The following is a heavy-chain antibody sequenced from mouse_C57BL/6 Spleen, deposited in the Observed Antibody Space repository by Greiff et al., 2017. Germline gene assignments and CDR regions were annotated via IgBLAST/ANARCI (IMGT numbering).Heavy chain of an antibody. J-gene: IGHJ3*01. CDR1: GYTFTDYE. V-gene: IGHV1-15*01. Sequence: VKLQQSGAELVRPGASVTLSCKASGYTFTDYEMHWVKQTPVHGLEWIGAIDPETGGTAYNQKFKGKAILTADKSSSTAYMERRSLTSEDSAVYYCTRECAYWGQGTLGTVSA. CDR3: TRECAY. CDR2: IDPETGGT.